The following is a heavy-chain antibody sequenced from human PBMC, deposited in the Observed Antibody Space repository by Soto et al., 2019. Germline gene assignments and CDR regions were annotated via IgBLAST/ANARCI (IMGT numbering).Heavy chain of an antibody. CDR3: ARGWGRIFDY. Sequence: PSETLSLTCAVYGGSFSGYYWSWIRQPPGKGLEWIGEINHSGSTNYNPSLKSRVTISVDTSKNQFSLKLSSVTAADTAVYYCARGWGRIFDYWGQGTLVNVSS. CDR2: INHSGST. CDR1: GGSFSGYY. J-gene: IGHJ4*02. D-gene: IGHD7-27*01. V-gene: IGHV4-34*01.